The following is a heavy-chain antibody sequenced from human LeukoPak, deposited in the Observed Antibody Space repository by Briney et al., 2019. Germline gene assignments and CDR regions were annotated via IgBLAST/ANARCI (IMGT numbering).Heavy chain of an antibody. D-gene: IGHD5-18*01. V-gene: IGHV3-15*01. Sequence: GGSLRLSCATSGFTLRNAWISWVRQAPGKGLEWVGRMRSEARGGTPDYAALVKGRFIISIDDSRSTLYLQMHSLETEDTALYYCTTEGFTYGHYALGIWGQGTVVTVSS. J-gene: IGHJ3*02. CDR1: GFTLRNAW. CDR2: MRSEARGGTP. CDR3: TTEGFTYGHYALGI.